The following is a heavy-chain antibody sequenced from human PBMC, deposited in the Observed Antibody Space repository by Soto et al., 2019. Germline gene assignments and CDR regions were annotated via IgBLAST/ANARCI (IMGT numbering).Heavy chain of an antibody. Sequence: QLQLQESGPGLVKPSETLSLTCTVSGGSISSSSYYWGWIRQPPGKGLEWIGSIYYSGSTYYNPSLKSRVTISVDTSKNQFPLKLSSVTAADTALYYCDGYVAAASVGMDVWGQGTTVTVSS. CDR3: DGYVAAASVGMDV. CDR1: GGSISSSSYY. CDR2: IYYSGST. D-gene: IGHD6-13*01. J-gene: IGHJ6*02. V-gene: IGHV4-39*01.